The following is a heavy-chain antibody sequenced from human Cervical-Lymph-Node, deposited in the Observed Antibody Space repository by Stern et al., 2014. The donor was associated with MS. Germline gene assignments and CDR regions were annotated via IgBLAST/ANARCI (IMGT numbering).Heavy chain of an antibody. J-gene: IGHJ4*02. CDR3: ARFWYGNSLYLDY. D-gene: IGHD4-23*01. CDR2: IYYSGST. V-gene: IGHV4-59*01. Sequence: VQLVESGPGLVKPSETLSLTCTVSGGSIYSYHWSWIRQPPGKGLEWIGYIYYSGSTEYNPSLESRVTMSVDTSRNEFSLRLTSVTPADTAVYYCARFWYGNSLYLDYWGQGALVTVSS. CDR1: GGSIYSYH.